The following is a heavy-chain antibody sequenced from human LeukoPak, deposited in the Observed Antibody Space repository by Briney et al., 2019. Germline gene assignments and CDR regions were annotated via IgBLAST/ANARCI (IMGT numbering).Heavy chain of an antibody. Sequence: GSLRLTCAASGFTFSSYAMSWVRQAPGKGLEWVSAISGSGGSAYYADSVKGRFTISRDNSKNTLYLQMNSLRAEDTAVYYCAKGSYSNYPQADYWGQGTLVTVSS. V-gene: IGHV3-23*01. CDR2: ISGSGGSA. CDR1: GFTFSSYA. D-gene: IGHD4-11*01. J-gene: IGHJ4*02. CDR3: AKGSYSNYPQADY.